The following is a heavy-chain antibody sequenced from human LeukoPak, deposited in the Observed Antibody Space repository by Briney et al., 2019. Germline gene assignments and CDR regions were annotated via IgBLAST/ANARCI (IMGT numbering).Heavy chain of an antibody. CDR1: GYTFTGYY. Sequence: ASVKVSCKASGYTFTGYYMHWARQAPGQGLEWMGWVNPNSGGTNYAQKFQGRVTMTRDTSISTAHMELSRLRSDDTAVYYCAREKPTYYYDSSGYLDYWGQGTLVTVSS. CDR3: AREKPTYYYDSSGYLDY. V-gene: IGHV1-2*02. J-gene: IGHJ4*02. CDR2: VNPNSGGT. D-gene: IGHD3-22*01.